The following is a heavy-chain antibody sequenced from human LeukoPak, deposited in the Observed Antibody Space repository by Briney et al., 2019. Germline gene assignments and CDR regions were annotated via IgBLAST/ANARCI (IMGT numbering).Heavy chain of an antibody. Sequence: PGGSLRLSCAASGCTFSDDTMRWVRQAPGKGLEWVSLISWGGGSTYYADSVKGRFTISRDNSKNSLYLQMNSLRTEDTALYYCAKDKGRGYYYYYMDVWGKGTTVTVSS. D-gene: IGHD3-10*01. CDR3: AKDKGRGYYYYYMDV. CDR1: GCTFSDDT. CDR2: ISWGGGST. J-gene: IGHJ6*03. V-gene: IGHV3-43*01.